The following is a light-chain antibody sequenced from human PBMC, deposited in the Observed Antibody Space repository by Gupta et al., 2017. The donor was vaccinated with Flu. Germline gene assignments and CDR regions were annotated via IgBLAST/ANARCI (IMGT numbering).Light chain of an antibody. J-gene: IGKJ1*01. Sequence: DIQMTQSPSTLSAYVGDRVTITCRASQSIAGWLAWYQQKPGKAPKLLIYKASYLESGIQSRFSGSGSGTEFTLTISNLQPDDFATYYCQQYNTYPWTFGQGTRLEIK. CDR3: QQYNTYPWT. CDR2: KAS. CDR1: QSIAGW. V-gene: IGKV1-5*03.